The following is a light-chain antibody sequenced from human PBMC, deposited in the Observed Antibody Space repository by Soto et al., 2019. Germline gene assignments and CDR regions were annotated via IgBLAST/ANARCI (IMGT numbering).Light chain of an antibody. J-gene: IGKJ5*01. CDR2: GAS. CDR1: QSFSSIY. V-gene: IGKV3-20*01. CDR3: QQYGSSEIT. Sequence: IVLTQSPGTLSLSPGERATLSCRASQSFSSIYLAWYQQKPGQAPRLIIYGASNRATGIPDRFSGSVSGTDGTLTISRLETEDGSVYYCQQYGSSEITFGQGTRLEIK.